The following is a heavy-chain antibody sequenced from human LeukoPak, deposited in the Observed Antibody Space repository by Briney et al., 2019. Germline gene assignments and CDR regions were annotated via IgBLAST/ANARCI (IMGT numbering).Heavy chain of an antibody. V-gene: IGHV4-30-4*08. Sequence: SETLSLTCTVSGGSISSGDYYWSWIRQPPGKGLEWIGYIYYSGSTYYNPSLKSRVTISVDTSKNQFSLKLSSVTAADTAVYYCDREVSGGLVDYWGQGTLVTVSS. CDR1: GGSISSGDYY. J-gene: IGHJ4*02. CDR3: DREVSGGLVDY. CDR2: IYYSGST. D-gene: IGHD3-16*01.